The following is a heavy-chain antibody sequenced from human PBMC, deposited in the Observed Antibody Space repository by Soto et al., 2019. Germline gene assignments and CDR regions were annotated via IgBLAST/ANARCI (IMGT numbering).Heavy chain of an antibody. CDR3: AQGGVRKYSRSWYGWSFDH. CDR2: IIPIFGTA. J-gene: IGHJ4*02. Sequence: QVQLVQSGAEVKKPGSSVKVSCKASGGTFSSYAISWVRQAPGQGLEWMGGIIPIFGTANYAQKFQGRVTISPDKSTSTAYMELSSLKSEDTAVYYLAQGGVRKYSRSWYGWSFDHWGQGTLVTVSS. V-gene: IGHV1-69*06. D-gene: IGHD6-13*01. CDR1: GGTFSSYA.